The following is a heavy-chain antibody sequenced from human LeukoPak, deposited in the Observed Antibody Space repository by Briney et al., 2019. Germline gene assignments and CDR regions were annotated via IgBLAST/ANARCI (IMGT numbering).Heavy chain of an antibody. CDR1: GFTFSSYS. D-gene: IGHD2-21*02. CDR2: ISRSSTYI. J-gene: IGHJ6*02. CDR3: ARDLKVTGTDGAYHYYGMDV. Sequence: KAGGSLRLSCAASGFTFSSYSMNCVRQAPGKGLEWVSSISRSSTYIYYADSVKGRFTISRDNAQNSLYLQMNSLRAEDTAVYYCARDLKVTGTDGAYHYYGMDVWGHGTTVAVSS. V-gene: IGHV3-21*01.